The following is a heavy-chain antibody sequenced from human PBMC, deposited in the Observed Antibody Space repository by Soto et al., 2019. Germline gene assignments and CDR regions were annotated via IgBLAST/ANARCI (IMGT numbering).Heavy chain of an antibody. CDR3: ARGGRTRIFDY. Sequence: SETLSLTCTVSGGSISSYYWSWIRQPPGKGLEWIGYIYYSGSTNYNPSLKSRVTISVDTSKNQFSLKLSSVTAADTAVYYCARGGRTRIFDYWGQGTLVTVSS. D-gene: IGHD2-2*01. CDR2: IYYSGST. V-gene: IGHV4-59*01. CDR1: GGSISSYY. J-gene: IGHJ4*02.